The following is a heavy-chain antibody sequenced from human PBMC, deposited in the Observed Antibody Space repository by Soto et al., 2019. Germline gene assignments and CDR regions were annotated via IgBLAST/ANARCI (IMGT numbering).Heavy chain of an antibody. CDR3: AKAPHYYHSGSFSQPPDS. CDR1: GFKFEDYA. Sequence: SLRLSCAASGFKFEDYAMDWVRQGPVKGLEWVSGISWNSGRIGYADSVKGRFIISRDNAKNSLFLQMNSLRADDTALYYCAKAPHYYHSGSFSQPPDSCGRGTLVTLCS. V-gene: IGHV3-9*01. D-gene: IGHD3-22*01. J-gene: IGHJ5*01. CDR2: ISWNSGRI.